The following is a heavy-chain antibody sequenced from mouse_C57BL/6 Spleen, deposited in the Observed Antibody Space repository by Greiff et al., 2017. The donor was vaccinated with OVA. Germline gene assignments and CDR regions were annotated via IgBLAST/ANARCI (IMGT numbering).Heavy chain of an antibody. J-gene: IGHJ4*01. Sequence: DVMLVESGGGLVQPKGSLKLSCAASGFSFNTYAMNWVRQAPGKGLEWVARIRSKSNNYATYYADSVKDRFTISRDDSESMLYLQMNNLKTEDTAMYYCVRQGSNYPYYYAMDYWGQGTSVTVSS. CDR1: GFSFNTYA. CDR3: VRQGSNYPYYYAMDY. CDR2: IRSKSNNYAT. V-gene: IGHV10-1*01. D-gene: IGHD2-5*01.